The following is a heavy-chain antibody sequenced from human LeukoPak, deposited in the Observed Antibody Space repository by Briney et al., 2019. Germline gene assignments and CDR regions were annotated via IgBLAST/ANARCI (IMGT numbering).Heavy chain of an antibody. CDR3: AASGKVPAAISAY. V-gene: IGHV1-69*13. CDR2: IIPIFGTA. Sequence: ASVKVSCKASGGTFSNYAISLVRQAPGQGLEWMGGIIPIFGTANYAQKFQGRVTITADESTSTAYMELSSLRSEDTAVYYCAASGKVPAAISAYWGQGTLVTVSS. D-gene: IGHD2-2*02. CDR1: GGTFSNYA. J-gene: IGHJ4*02.